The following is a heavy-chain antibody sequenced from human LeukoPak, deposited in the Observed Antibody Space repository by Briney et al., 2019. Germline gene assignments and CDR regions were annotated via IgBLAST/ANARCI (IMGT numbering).Heavy chain of an antibody. Sequence: GASVKVSCKASGGTFSTFAISWVRQAPGQGLEWMGGIIPIFDTVNYAQKFQGRVTITADESASTAYMELSSLRSDDTAVYYCARADSSGWHHYYYGMDVWGQGTTVTVSS. CDR2: IIPIFDTV. CDR1: GGTFSTFA. CDR3: ARADSSGWHHYYYGMDV. D-gene: IGHD6-19*01. J-gene: IGHJ6*02. V-gene: IGHV1-69*13.